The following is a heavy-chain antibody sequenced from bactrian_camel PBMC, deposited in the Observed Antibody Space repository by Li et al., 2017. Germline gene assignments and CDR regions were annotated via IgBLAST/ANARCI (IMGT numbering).Heavy chain of an antibody. J-gene: IGHJ4*01. V-gene: IGHV3S40*01. CDR3: KFYCAGGRTGPF. CDR1: GFTFSRGG. Sequence: QLVESGGGSVQPGGSLTLSCAASGFTFSRGGMSWVRQTPGKGLEWVSTINSDGGSTYYADSVKGRFTISRDNAKNTVYLQMNSLKSVDTALYYCKFYCAGGRTGPFWGPGTQVTVS. D-gene: IGHD2*01. CDR2: INSDGGST.